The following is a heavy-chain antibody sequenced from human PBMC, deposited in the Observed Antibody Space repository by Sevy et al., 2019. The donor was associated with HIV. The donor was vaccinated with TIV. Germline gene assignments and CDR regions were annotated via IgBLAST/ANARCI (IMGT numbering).Heavy chain of an antibody. D-gene: IGHD5-18*01. CDR1: GFIFSNNA. J-gene: IGHJ4*02. V-gene: IGHV3-23*01. Sequence: VGSLRLSCGASGFIFSNNAMNWVRQAPGKGPEWVSGVESGCSTYYADSVKGRFTISRDNSKNMLFLQMSGLRAEDTAIYYCATGDTAMITDLDYWGLGTLVTVSS. CDR2: VESGCST. CDR3: ATGDTAMITDLDY.